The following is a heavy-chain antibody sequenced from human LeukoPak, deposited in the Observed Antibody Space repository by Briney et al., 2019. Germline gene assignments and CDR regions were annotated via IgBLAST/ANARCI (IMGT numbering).Heavy chain of an antibody. V-gene: IGHV3-23*01. J-gene: IGHJ4*02. D-gene: IGHD3-10*01. CDR3: AVGSYYFDY. CDR1: GFTFSSYA. Sequence: GGSLRLSCAASGFTFSSYAMSCVRQAPGKGLEWVSAISGSGGSTYYADSVKGRFTISRDNSKNTLYLQMYSLRAEDTAVYYCAVGSYYFDYWGQGTLVTVSS. CDR2: ISGSGGST.